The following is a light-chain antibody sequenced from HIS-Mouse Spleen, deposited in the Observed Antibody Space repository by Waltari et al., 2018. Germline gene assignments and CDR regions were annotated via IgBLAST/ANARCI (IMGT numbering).Light chain of an antibody. CDR2: DAS. V-gene: IGKV1-33*01. Sequence: DIQMTQSPSSLSASVGDRVPITCQASQDISNYLNWYQQKPGKAPKLLIYDASNLETGVPSRFSGSGSGTDFTFTISSLQPEDIATYYCQQYDNLPRTFGQGTKVEIK. CDR3: QQYDNLPRT. CDR1: QDISNY. J-gene: IGKJ1*01.